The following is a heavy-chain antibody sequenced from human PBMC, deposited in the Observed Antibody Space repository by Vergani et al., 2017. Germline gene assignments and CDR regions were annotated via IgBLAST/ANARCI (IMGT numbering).Heavy chain of an antibody. CDR2: INPNSGCT. Sequence: QVQLVQSGAEVKKPGASVKVSCKASGYTFTGYYMHGARQAPGQGLEWMGCINPNSGCTNYAQKFEGRVSMTRDTSISTAYMELSRLRSDDTAVYYCARGQWLPSLSFDYWGQGPLVTVSS. CDR3: ARGQWLPSLSFDY. CDR1: GYTFTGYY. J-gene: IGHJ4*02. D-gene: IGHD6-19*01. V-gene: IGHV1-2*02.